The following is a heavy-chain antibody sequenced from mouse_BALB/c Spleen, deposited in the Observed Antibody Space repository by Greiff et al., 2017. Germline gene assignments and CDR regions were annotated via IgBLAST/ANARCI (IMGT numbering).Heavy chain of an antibody. D-gene: IGHD2-14*01. V-gene: IGHV3-2*02. CDR1: GYSITSDYA. CDR3: ARDHRYYWYFDV. Sequence: VQLKESGPGLVKPSQSLSLTCTVTGYSITSDYAWNWIRQFPGNKLEWMGYISYSGSTSYNPSLKSRISITRDTSKNQFFLQLNSVTTEDTATYYCARDHRYYWYFDVWGAGTTVTVSS. J-gene: IGHJ1*01. CDR2: ISYSGST.